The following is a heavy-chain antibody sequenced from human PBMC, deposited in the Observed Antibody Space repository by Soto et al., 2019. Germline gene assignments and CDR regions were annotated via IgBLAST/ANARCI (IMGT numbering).Heavy chain of an antibody. Sequence: PSETLSLTCAVSGGSLSSGGYSWSWIRQPPGKGLECIGYIYHSGSTNYNPSLRSRVTMSLDKSKNQLSLILYSVTAADTGVYYCARYSAASGTYYFDYWGQGTLVTVSS. D-gene: IGHD6-13*01. V-gene: IGHV4-30-2*01. J-gene: IGHJ4*01. CDR3: ARYSAASGTYYFDY. CDR1: GGSLSSGGYS. CDR2: IYHSGST.